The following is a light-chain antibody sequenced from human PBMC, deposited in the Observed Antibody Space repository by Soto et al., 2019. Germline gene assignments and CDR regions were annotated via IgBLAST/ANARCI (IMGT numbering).Light chain of an antibody. CDR1: QSIGNRY. V-gene: IGKV3-20*01. J-gene: IGKJ4*01. CDR3: HQYDTSPLT. CDR2: GAS. Sequence: EIVLAQSPGTLSLPPGERATLSCRASQSIGNRYIAWYQQKPGQAPRLLIYGASIRGTGIPDRFSGSGSGTDFTLTISRLEPEDFAVYYCHQYDTSPLTFGGGTKVDIK.